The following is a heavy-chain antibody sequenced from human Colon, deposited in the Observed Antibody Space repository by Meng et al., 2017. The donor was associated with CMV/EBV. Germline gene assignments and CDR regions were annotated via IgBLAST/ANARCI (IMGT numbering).Heavy chain of an antibody. CDR1: GYTFTCCG. CDR3: ARELARGGY. J-gene: IGHJ4*02. V-gene: IGHV1-18*01. Sequence: QLQLVQARAKVKTPGASMKVSCKASGYTFTCCGISWVRQAPGQGLEWMAYIRPYNGDTNYAQRFQSRVALTTDTSTSTVYMELGSLTSDDTAMYYCARELARGGYWGQGTLVTVFS. CDR2: IRPYNGDT.